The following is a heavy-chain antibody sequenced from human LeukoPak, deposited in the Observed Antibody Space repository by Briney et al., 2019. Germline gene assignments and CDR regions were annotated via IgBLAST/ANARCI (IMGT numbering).Heavy chain of an antibody. V-gene: IGHV4-34*01. CDR3: ARSGYRDSSGFVMITDYYLDY. J-gene: IGHJ4*02. CDR2: INHGGST. CDR1: GGSFSGYY. D-gene: IGHD3-22*01. Sequence: PSETLSLTCAVYGGSFSGYYWSWIRQPPGKGLEWIGEINHGGSTNYNPSLKSRVTISVDTSKNQFSLKLSSVTAADTAVYYCARSGYRDSSGFVMITDYYLDYWGQGTLVTVSS.